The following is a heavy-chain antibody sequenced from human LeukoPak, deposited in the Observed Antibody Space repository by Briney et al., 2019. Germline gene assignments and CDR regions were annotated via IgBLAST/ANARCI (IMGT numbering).Heavy chain of an antibody. CDR2: IHHDGRI. CDR1: GGSISSGGYY. Sequence: SETLSLTCTVSGGSISSGGYYWSWIRQPPGKGLEWIGEIHHDGRINYNPSLKSRVTLSVDKSKNQFSLRLNSVTAADTAMYYCARSHDHLWGNYPDYWGQGTLVTVSS. CDR3: ARSHDHLWGNYPDY. D-gene: IGHD3-16*02. V-gene: IGHV4-39*07. J-gene: IGHJ4*02.